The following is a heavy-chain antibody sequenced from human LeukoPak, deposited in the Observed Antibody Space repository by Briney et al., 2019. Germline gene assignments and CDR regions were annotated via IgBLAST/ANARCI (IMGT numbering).Heavy chain of an antibody. V-gene: IGHV3-23*01. Sequence: GGALRLSCAASVFTFRNYAIHWVRQAPAKGLEWVSIVGGRGVKTYYADSVKGRFTISRDNSKNTVYLQMNSLRAEDTAVYYCAKRGDCSGTCTYDYWGQGTLVTVSS. J-gene: IGHJ4*02. CDR3: AKRGDCSGTCTYDY. D-gene: IGHD2-2*01. CDR2: VGGRGVKT. CDR1: VFTFRNYA.